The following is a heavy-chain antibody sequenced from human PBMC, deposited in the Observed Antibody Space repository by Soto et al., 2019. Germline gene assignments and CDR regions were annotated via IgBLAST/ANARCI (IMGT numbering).Heavy chain of an antibody. D-gene: IGHD3-10*01. CDR2: ISYDGSNK. CDR3: ARASAGSGSYYLEGRIRDYYYYGMDV. V-gene: IGHV3-30-3*01. Sequence: GVSLRLSCAASGFTFSSYAMHWVRQAPGKGLEWVAVISYDGSNKYYADSVKGRFTISRDNSKNTLYLQMNSLRAEDTAVYYCARASAGSGSYYLEGRIRDYYYYGMDVWGQGTTVTVSS. J-gene: IGHJ6*02. CDR1: GFTFSSYA.